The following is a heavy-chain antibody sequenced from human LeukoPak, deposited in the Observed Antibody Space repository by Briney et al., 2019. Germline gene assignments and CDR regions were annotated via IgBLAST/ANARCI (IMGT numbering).Heavy chain of an antibody. D-gene: IGHD6-13*01. V-gene: IGHV1-18*01. Sequence: ASVKVSCKASGYTFTSYGISWVRQAPGQGLEWMGWISAYNGNTNYAQKLQGRVTMTTDTSTSTAYMELRSLRSDDTAVYYCARDHSSSWCYGAFDIWGQGTMVTVSS. CDR3: ARDHSSSWCYGAFDI. J-gene: IGHJ3*02. CDR2: ISAYNGNT. CDR1: GYTFTSYG.